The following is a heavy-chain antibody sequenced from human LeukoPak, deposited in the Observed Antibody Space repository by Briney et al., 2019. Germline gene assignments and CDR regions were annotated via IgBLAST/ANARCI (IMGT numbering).Heavy chain of an antibody. CDR1: GVSISGSYYY. Sequence: PSETLSLTCAVSGVSISGSYYYWGWIRQPPGKGLEWIGNIYYSGSTYYNASLQSRVTISIDTSKNQFSLRLNSVTAADTAMYFCARRRADGVVIPPSYYYYYYMDVWGKGTTVTVSS. D-gene: IGHD3-3*01. V-gene: IGHV4-39*01. CDR2: IYYSGST. J-gene: IGHJ6*03. CDR3: ARRRADGVVIPPSYYYYYYMDV.